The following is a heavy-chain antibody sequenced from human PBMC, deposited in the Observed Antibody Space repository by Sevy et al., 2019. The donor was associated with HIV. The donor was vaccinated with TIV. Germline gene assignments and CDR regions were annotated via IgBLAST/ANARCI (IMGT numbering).Heavy chain of an antibody. CDR1: GFTFNIYA. V-gene: IGHV3-23*01. J-gene: IGHJ5*02. Sequence: GGSLRLSCATSGFTFNIYAMSWVRQAPGKGLEWVSTIGGGDTYYADSMKGRFTISRDDSKSAVYLQMNSLRADDTAVYYCAKDGFSRNKLWDWFDPWGQGTLVTVSS. CDR2: IGGGDT. CDR3: AKDGFSRNKLWDWFDP. D-gene: IGHD2-21*01.